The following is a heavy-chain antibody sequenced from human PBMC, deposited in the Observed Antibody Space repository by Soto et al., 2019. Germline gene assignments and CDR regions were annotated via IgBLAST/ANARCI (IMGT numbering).Heavy chain of an antibody. CDR2: VYYSGST. CDR1: GGSISNYY. V-gene: IGHV4-59*01. Sequence: PSETLSLTCTVSGGSISNYYWSWIRQPPGKGLEWIGFVYYSGSTNYNPSLKSRATISDDTSKNQFSLRLSSVTAADTAVYYCARGMAEGQIFYYFDYWGQGALVTVSS. J-gene: IGHJ4*02. CDR3: ARGMAEGQIFYYFDY. D-gene: IGHD3-9*01.